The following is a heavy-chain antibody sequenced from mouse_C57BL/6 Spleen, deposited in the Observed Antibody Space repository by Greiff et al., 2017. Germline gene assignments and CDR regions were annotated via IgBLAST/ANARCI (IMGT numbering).Heavy chain of an antibody. CDR2: IYPGSGNT. J-gene: IGHJ2*01. D-gene: IGHD1-1*01. CDR1: GYSFTSYY. V-gene: IGHV1-66*01. CDR3: ARPLYETSFDY. Sequence: QVQLQQSGPELVKPGASVKISCKASGYSFTSYYIHWVKQRPGQGLEWIGWIYPGSGNTKYNEKFKGKATLTADTSSSTAYMQLSSLTSEDSAVYYCARPLYETSFDYWGQGTTLTVSS.